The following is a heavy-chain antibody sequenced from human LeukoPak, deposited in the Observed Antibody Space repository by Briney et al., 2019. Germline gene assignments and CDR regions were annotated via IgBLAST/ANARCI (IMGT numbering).Heavy chain of an antibody. J-gene: IGHJ4*02. CDR3: SKKGQADNDGKPD. Sequence: PGGSLRLSCAASGFTFDDYGMSWVRQAPGKGLEWVSGINWNGGSTGYADSVKGRFTISRDDSRNTLYLQMNSLRAEDTAVYYCSKKGQADNDGKPDWGQGTLVTVSS. V-gene: IGHV3-20*04. CDR1: GFTFDDYG. CDR2: INWNGGST. D-gene: IGHD1-1*01.